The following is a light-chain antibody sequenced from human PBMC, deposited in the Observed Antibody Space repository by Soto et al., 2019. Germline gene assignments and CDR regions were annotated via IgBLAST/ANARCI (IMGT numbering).Light chain of an antibody. Sequence: QSALTQPASVSGSPGQSITISCTGTRSDVGGYNFVSWYQQLPGKAPKLMIYEVRNRPSGVSNRFSGSKSGNTASLTISGLQAEDEADYYCSSYTGSSTLEVFGTGTKLTVL. CDR3: SSYTGSSTLEV. J-gene: IGLJ1*01. CDR2: EVR. V-gene: IGLV2-14*01. CDR1: RSDVGGYNF.